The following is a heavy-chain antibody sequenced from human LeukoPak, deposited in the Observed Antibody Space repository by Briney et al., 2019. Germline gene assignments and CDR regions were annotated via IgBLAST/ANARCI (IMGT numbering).Heavy chain of an antibody. CDR3: ARERYSSGPRSMDV. V-gene: IGHV1-18*01. Sequence: ASVKVSCKASGYTFTGYGISWVRQAPGQGLEWMGWISAFNGDTNYAQKFQGRVAMTTETSTSIAFMEVRSLSSDDTAVYYCARERYSSGPRSMDVWGKGTTVTVSA. D-gene: IGHD6-25*01. CDR2: ISAFNGDT. J-gene: IGHJ6*04. CDR1: GYTFTGYG.